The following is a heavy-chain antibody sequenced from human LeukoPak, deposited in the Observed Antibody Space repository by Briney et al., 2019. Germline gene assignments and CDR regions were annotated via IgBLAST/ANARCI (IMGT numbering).Heavy chain of an antibody. D-gene: IGHD2-15*01. CDR3: AKGKALLEYYFDY. CDR2: ISYDGSKE. J-gene: IGHJ4*02. CDR1: GFTFSSYG. V-gene: IGHV3-30*18. Sequence: QSGGSLRLSCAASGFTFSSYGMHWVRQAPGKGPERVAAISYDGSKEYSADSVKGRFSISRDNSKNTLYLQMNSLRAEDTAVFYCAKGKALLEYYFDYWGQGTLVTVSS.